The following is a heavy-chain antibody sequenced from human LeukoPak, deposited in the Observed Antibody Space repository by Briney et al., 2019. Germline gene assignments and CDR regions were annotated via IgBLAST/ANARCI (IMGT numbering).Heavy chain of an antibody. CDR1: GFTFSSYE. V-gene: IGHV3-48*03. J-gene: IGHJ3*02. CDR2: ISSSGSTI. CDR3: ARDEVSFDI. Sequence: GGSLRLSCAASGFTFSSYEMNWVRQAPGKGLEWGSYISSSGSTIYYAESMKGRFTISRDNAKNSLYLQMNSLRAEDTAVYYCARDEVSFDIWGQGTMVTVSS.